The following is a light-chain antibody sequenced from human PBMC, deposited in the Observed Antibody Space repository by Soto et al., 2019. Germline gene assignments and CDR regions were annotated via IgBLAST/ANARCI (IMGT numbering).Light chain of an antibody. CDR3: SSYTRSGTVV. CDR2: EVT. V-gene: IGLV2-14*03. CDR1: SSDVGGYNY. Sequence: QSVLTQPASVSGSPGQSITISCTGTSSDVGGYNYVCWYQQHPGKAPKLIIYEVTNRPSGVSNRFSASKSGNTASLSVSGLQAEDEADYYCSSYTRSGTVVFGGGTKLTVL. J-gene: IGLJ2*01.